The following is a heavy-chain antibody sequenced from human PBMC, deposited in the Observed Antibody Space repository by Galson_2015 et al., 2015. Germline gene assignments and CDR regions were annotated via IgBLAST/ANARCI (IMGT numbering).Heavy chain of an antibody. Sequence: QSGAEVKKPGESLRISCKASGYTFTSYGISWVRQAPGQGLEWMGWISAYNGNTNYAQKLQGRVTMTTDTSTSTAYMELRSLRSDDTAVYYCARGNFDWLPRLAFDYWGQGTLVTVSS. V-gene: IGHV1-18*01. J-gene: IGHJ4*02. CDR2: ISAYNGNT. CDR3: ARGNFDWLPRLAFDY. CDR1: GYTFTSYG. D-gene: IGHD3-9*01.